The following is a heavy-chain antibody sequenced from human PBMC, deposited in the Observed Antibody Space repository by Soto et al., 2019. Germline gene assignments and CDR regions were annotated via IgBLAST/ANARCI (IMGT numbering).Heavy chain of an antibody. J-gene: IGHJ6*02. V-gene: IGHV1-18*01. Sequence: QVQLVQSGAEVKKPGASVKVSCKASGYTFTSYGISWVRQAPGQGLEWMGWISAYNGNTNYAQKLQGRVTMTTDTPTSTAYMELRSLRSDDTAVYYCARRHRITIFGVVIPGDYYYGMDVWGQGTTVTVSS. CDR2: ISAYNGNT. CDR3: ARRHRITIFGVVIPGDYYYGMDV. CDR1: GYTFTSYG. D-gene: IGHD3-3*01.